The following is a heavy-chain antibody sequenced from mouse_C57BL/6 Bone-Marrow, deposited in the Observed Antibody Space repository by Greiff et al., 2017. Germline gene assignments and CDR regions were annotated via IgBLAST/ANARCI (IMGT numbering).Heavy chain of an antibody. V-gene: IGHV1-54*01. Sequence: LVESGAELVRPGTSVKVSCKASGYAFTNYLIEWVKQRPGQGLEWIGVINPGSGGTNYNEKFKGKATLTADKSSSTAYMQLSSLTSEDSAVYFCARSGDYVYAMDYWGQGTSVTVSS. D-gene: IGHD2-4*01. CDR2: INPGSGGT. J-gene: IGHJ4*01. CDR1: GYAFTNYL. CDR3: ARSGDYVYAMDY.